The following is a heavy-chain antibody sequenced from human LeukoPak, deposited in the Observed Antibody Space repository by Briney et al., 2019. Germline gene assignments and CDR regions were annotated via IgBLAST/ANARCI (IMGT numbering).Heavy chain of an antibody. V-gene: IGHV1-3*01. CDR1: GYTFTSYA. Sequence: ASVKVSCKASGYTFTSYAMHWVRQAPGQRLEWMGWINAGNGNTKYSQKFQGRVTITRDTSASTAYMELSSLRSEDTAVYYCARDHSELWFGELSGGAFDIWGQGTMVTVSS. J-gene: IGHJ3*02. CDR3: ARDHSELWFGELSGGAFDI. CDR2: INAGNGNT. D-gene: IGHD3-10*01.